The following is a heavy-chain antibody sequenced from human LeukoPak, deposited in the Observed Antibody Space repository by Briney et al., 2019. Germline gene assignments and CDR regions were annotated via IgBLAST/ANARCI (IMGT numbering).Heavy chain of an antibody. CDR3: ARDSLGYCSSTSCYYYYHMDV. J-gene: IGHJ6*03. Sequence: ASVKVSCKASGYTFTGYYMHWVRQAPGQGLEWMGWINPNSGGTNYAQKFQGRVTMTRDTSISTAYMELSRLRSDDTAVYYCARDSLGYCSSTSCYYYYHMDVWGKGTTVAVSS. CDR1: GYTFTGYY. CDR2: INPNSGGT. V-gene: IGHV1-2*02. D-gene: IGHD2-2*01.